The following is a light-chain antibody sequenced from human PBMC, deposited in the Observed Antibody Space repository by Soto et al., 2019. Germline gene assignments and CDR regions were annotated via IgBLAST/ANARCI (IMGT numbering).Light chain of an antibody. CDR3: SSYTSDTTWV. Sequence: QSALTQPASVSGSPGQSITISCTGTSSDVGGYNYVSWYQQHPGKAPKVVVYEVINRPSGVSSRFSGFKSGYTAFLTISELQTEDEAVYHCSSYTSDTTWVFGGGTKVTVL. CDR1: SSDVGGYNY. CDR2: EVI. V-gene: IGLV2-14*01. J-gene: IGLJ3*02.